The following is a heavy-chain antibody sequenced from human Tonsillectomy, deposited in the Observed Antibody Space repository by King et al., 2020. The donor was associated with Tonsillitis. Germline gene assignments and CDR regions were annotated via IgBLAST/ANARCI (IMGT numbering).Heavy chain of an antibody. CDR1: GFRFNNYW. D-gene: IGHD7-27*01. Sequence: VQLVESGGGLVQPGGSLRLSCAASGFRFNNYWMSWVRQAPGKGLEWVANIKQEGSEKHYVDSVKGRFTISRDNAKNSLYLQMNSLRADDTAVYYCARAPNWGSREGPFDHWGQGTLVTVSS. V-gene: IGHV3-7*03. CDR3: ARAPNWGSREGPFDH. CDR2: IKQEGSEK. J-gene: IGHJ4*02.